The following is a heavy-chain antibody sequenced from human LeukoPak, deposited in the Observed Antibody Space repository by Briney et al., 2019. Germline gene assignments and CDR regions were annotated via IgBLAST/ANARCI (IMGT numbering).Heavy chain of an antibody. CDR3: ARHSGGSGSYYNDGFDY. J-gene: IGHJ4*02. V-gene: IGHV4-59*08. D-gene: IGHD3-10*01. Sequence: PSETLSLTCTVSGGTISSYYWSWIRQPPGKGLEWIGYIYYSGSTNYNPSLKSRVTISVDTFKNQFSLKLSSVTAADTAVYYCARHSGGSGSYYNDGFDYWGQGTLVTVSS. CDR1: GGTISSYY. CDR2: IYYSGST.